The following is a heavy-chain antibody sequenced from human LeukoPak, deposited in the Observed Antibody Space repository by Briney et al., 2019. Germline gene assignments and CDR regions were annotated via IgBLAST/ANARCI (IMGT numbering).Heavy chain of an antibody. V-gene: IGHV3-21*01. CDR2: ISSSGNYI. D-gene: IGHD6-13*01. J-gene: IGHJ6*04. Sequence: GGSLRLSCAASTFTFSRYSMNWVRQAPGKGLEWGSSISSSGNYIYYPDSVKGRITASRDNAKNSLYLQMNSLRAEDTAVYYCARDIDSSTGASGTYYYYYGMDVWGNGTTVTVSS. CDR1: TFTFSRYS. CDR3: ARDIDSSTGASGTYYYYYGMDV.